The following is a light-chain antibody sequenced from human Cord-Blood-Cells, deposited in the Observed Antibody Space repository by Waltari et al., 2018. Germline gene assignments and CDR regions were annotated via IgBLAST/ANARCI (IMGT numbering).Light chain of an antibody. Sequence: DIQMTQSPSTLSASVGGRVTITCRASQSISSWLAWYQQKPGKAPKLLIYDASSLESGVPSSLSGSGSWTEFTPTISSLQPDDFATYYCQQYNSYPTTFGQGTKVEIK. J-gene: IGKJ1*01. CDR1: QSISSW. CDR2: DAS. V-gene: IGKV1-5*01. CDR3: QQYNSYPTT.